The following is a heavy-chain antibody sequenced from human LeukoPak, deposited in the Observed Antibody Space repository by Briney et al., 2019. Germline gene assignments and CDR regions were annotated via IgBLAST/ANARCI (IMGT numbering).Heavy chain of an antibody. D-gene: IGHD3-9*01. V-gene: IGHV3-33*07. J-gene: IGHJ4*02. Sequence: GGSLRLSCAASGFNFGEFWMAWVRQTPGKGLEWVAVIWYDGSNKYYADSVKGRFTISRDNSKNTLYLQMNSLRAEDTAVYYCARAPSGYFDWLSDDFDYWGQGTLVTVSS. CDR1: GFNFGEFW. CDR3: ARAPSGYFDWLSDDFDY. CDR2: IWYDGSNK.